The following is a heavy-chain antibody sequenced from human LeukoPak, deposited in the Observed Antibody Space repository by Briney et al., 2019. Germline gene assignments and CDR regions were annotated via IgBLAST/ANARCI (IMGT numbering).Heavy chain of an antibody. V-gene: IGHV1-18*01. CDR3: AKEVTMVRGVIGLFDY. J-gene: IGHJ4*02. CDR1: GYTFTSYG. CDR2: ISAYNGNT. Sequence: GASVKVSCKASGYTFTSYGISWVRQAPGQGLEWMGWISAYNGNTNYAQKLQGRVTMTTDTSTSTAYMELRSLRSDDTAVYYCAKEVTMVRGVIGLFDYWGQGTLVTVSS. D-gene: IGHD3-10*01.